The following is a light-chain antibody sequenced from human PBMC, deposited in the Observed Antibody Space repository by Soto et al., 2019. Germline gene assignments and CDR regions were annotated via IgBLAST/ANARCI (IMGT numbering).Light chain of an antibody. Sequence: IGLTQSPDTLSLSPGERVTLSCMASQSVTNSYLAWYQQKPGQGPRLLIHGASSRATGTPDRFSGSGSGTDFTLTISRLEHEYFAVYYCQQYGATPGTFGEGTKLDIK. V-gene: IGKV3-20*01. CDR2: GAS. CDR1: QSVTNSY. J-gene: IGKJ1*01. CDR3: QQYGATPGT.